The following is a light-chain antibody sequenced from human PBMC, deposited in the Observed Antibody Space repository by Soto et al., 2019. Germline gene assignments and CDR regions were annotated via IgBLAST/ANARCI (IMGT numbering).Light chain of an antibody. Sequence: EIVMTQSPATLSVSPGERATLSCRASQSVSSNLAWYQQKPGQAPRLLIYGASPRATGIPNRFNGSDSGTQFTLTISSLQSEDFAVYFCQQYNNSPPWTYGQGTKVEIK. CDR2: GAS. J-gene: IGKJ1*01. CDR1: QSVSSN. CDR3: QQYNNSPPWT. V-gene: IGKV3-15*01.